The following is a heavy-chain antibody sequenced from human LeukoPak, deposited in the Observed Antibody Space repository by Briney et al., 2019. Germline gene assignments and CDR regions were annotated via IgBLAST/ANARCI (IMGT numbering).Heavy chain of an antibody. CDR1: GFVFSDYG. D-gene: IGHD1-14*01. V-gene: IGHV3-30*02. J-gene: IGHJ6*03. Sequence: GGSLRLSCAASGFVFSDYGMHWVRQAPGKGLEWVAFIRYDGSSEFYADSVKGRFTISRDNSKNTLYLQMNGLRGEDTASYHCARASEYYFHMDVWGKGTTVTVSS. CDR3: ARASEYYFHMDV. CDR2: IRYDGSSE.